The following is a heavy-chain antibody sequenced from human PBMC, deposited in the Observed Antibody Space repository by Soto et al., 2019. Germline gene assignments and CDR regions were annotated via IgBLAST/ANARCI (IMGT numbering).Heavy chain of an antibody. D-gene: IGHD3-9*01. CDR2: IIPIFGTA. Sequence: GASVKVSCKASGGTFSSYAISWVRQAPGQGLEWMGGIIPIFGTANYAQKFQGRVTITADESTSTAYMELSSLRSEDTAVYYCARDRGYDILTGSLAKISAFDIWGQGTMVTV. CDR3: ARDRGYDILTGSLAKISAFDI. J-gene: IGHJ3*02. CDR1: GGTFSSYA. V-gene: IGHV1-69*13.